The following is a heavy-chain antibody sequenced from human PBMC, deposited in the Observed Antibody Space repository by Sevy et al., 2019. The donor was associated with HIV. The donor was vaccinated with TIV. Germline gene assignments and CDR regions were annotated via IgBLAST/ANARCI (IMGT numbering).Heavy chain of an antibody. CDR3: ARGTGSLNYYGSGSPYGMDA. J-gene: IGHJ6*02. D-gene: IGHD3-10*01. Sequence: GGSLRLSCAASGFTFSSYWMHWVRQAPGKGLVWVSRINSDGSSTSYWDSVKSISTITRDNAKKTVYLQMNSLRAEDTAVYYCARGTGSLNYYGSGSPYGMDAWGQGTTVTVSS. CDR1: GFTFSSYW. CDR2: INSDGSST. V-gene: IGHV3-74*01.